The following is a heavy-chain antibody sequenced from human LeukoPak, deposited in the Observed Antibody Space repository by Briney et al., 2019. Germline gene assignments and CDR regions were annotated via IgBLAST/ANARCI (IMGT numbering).Heavy chain of an antibody. V-gene: IGHV3-23*01. CDR1: GFTFSSYG. Sequence: GGSLRLSCAASGFTFSSYGMSWVRQAPGKGLEWVSAISGSGGSTYYADSVKGRFTIPRDNSKNTLYLQMNSLRAEDTAVYYCAKGVGYCNGGSCQQFDYWGQGTLVTVSS. J-gene: IGHJ4*02. D-gene: IGHD2-15*01. CDR3: AKGVGYCNGGSCQQFDY. CDR2: ISGSGGST.